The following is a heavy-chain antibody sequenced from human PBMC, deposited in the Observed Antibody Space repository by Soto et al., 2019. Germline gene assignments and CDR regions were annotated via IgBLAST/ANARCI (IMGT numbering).Heavy chain of an antibody. CDR3: ARTYSSSWSPFEY. Sequence: QVQLQQWGAGLLKPSETLSLTCAVYGGSFSGYYWSWIRQPPGKGLEWIGEINQSGSTNYNPPLKSRVTISVDTSKNQFSLKLSSVTAADTAVYYCARTYSSSWSPFEYWGQGALVTVSS. CDR1: GGSFSGYY. CDR2: INQSGST. V-gene: IGHV4-34*01. J-gene: IGHJ4*02. D-gene: IGHD6-13*01.